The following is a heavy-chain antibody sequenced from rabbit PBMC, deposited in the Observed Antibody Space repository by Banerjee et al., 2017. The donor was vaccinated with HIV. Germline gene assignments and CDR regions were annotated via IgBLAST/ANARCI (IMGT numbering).Heavy chain of an antibody. CDR1: GFSLSIYE. V-gene: IGHV1S45*01. CDR2: IYAGSSGST. CDR3: GRDRDTGSVYYFDL. Sequence: QEQLEESGGGLVKPEGSLTLTCTASGFSLSIYEMCWVRQAPGKGLEWIACIYAGSSGSTYYANWAKGRFTISKTSSTTVTLQMTSLTAADTATYFCGRDRDTGSVYYFDLWGPGTLVTVS. D-gene: IGHD8-1*01. J-gene: IGHJ4*01.